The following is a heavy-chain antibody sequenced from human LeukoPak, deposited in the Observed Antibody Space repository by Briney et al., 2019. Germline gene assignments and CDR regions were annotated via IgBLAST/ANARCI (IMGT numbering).Heavy chain of an antibody. Sequence: GGSLRLSCAASGFTFSSYAMSWVRQAPGKGLEWVSAISGSGGSTYYADSVKGRFTISRDNSKNTLYLQMNSLRAEDTAIFYCAKTLSYYDSSGNAFDIWGQGTMVTVSS. CDR1: GFTFSSYA. D-gene: IGHD3-22*01. CDR2: ISGSGGST. CDR3: AKTLSYYDSSGNAFDI. J-gene: IGHJ3*02. V-gene: IGHV3-23*01.